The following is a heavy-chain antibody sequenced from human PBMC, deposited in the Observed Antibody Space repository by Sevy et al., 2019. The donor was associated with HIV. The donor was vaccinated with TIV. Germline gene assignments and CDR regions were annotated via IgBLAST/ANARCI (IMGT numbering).Heavy chain of an antibody. CDR2: INYNGHI. D-gene: IGHD1-26*01. CDR1: GGSITSLY. J-gene: IGHJ4*02. Sequence: SETLSLTCTVSGGSITSLYWNWIRQPPGKGLEWIANINYNGHINYNPSLKSWVTLSLDTSKNQFSLRLGSVTAADTAMYYCAGENAWGRGYSWGQGTLVTVSS. V-gene: IGHV4-59*08. CDR3: AGENAWGRGYS.